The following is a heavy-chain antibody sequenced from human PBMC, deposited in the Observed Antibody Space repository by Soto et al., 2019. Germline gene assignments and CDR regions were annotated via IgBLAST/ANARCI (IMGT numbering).Heavy chain of an antibody. V-gene: IGHV1-8*01. CDR1: GYTFTSYD. D-gene: IGHD3-9*01. CDR3: ARTLAYYDILTGYYKNWFAP. CDR2: MNPNSGNT. Sequence: ASVKVSCKASGYTFTSYDINWVRQATGQGLEWMGWMNPNSGNTGYAQKFQGRVTMTRNTSISTAYMELSSLRSEDTAVYYCARTLAYYDILTGYYKNWFAPGAQGTLVTVSP. J-gene: IGHJ5*02.